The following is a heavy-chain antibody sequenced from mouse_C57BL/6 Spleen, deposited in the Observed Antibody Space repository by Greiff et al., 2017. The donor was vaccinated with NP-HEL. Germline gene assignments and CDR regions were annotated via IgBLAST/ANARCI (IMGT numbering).Heavy chain of an antibody. CDR2: ISDGGSYT. J-gene: IGHJ3*01. V-gene: IGHV5-4*03. D-gene: IGHD2-3*01. CDR3: ARRGDGYSAWFAY. Sequence: EVKLVESGGGLVKPGGSLKLSCAASGFTFSSYAMSWVRQTPEKRLEWVATISDGGSYTYYPDNVKGRFTISRDNAKNNLYLQMSHLKSEDTAMYYCARRGDGYSAWFAYWGQGTLVTVSA. CDR1: GFTFSSYA.